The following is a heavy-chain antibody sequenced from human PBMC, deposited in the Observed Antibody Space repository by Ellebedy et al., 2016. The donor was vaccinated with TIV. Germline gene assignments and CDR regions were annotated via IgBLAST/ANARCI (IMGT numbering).Heavy chain of an antibody. V-gene: IGHV4-38-2*02. CDR3: ARGRGDGYNTLLFDY. CDR1: GYSISSSYY. Sequence: SETLSLTXTVSGYSISSSYYWGWVRQPPGKGLEWIATIYRSGSTYYNPSLKSRVTISTDTSKNQFSLKLSSVSAADTAVYYCARGRGDGYNTLLFDYWGQGTLVTVSS. J-gene: IGHJ4*02. D-gene: IGHD5-24*01. CDR2: IYRSGST.